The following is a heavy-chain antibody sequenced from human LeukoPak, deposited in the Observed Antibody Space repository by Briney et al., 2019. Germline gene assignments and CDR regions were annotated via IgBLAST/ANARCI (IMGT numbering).Heavy chain of an antibody. D-gene: IGHD3-9*01. Sequence: SETLSLTCTVSDGSISSYYWSWIRQPPGKGLEWIGYIYYSGSTNYNPSLKSRVTISVDTSKNQFSLKLSSVTAADTAVYYCARHKETLTGRDAFDIWGQGTMVTVSS. J-gene: IGHJ3*02. V-gene: IGHV4-59*08. CDR3: ARHKETLTGRDAFDI. CDR2: IYYSGST. CDR1: DGSISSYY.